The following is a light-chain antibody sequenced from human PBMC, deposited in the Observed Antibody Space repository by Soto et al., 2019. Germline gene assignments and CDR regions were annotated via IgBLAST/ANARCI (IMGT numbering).Light chain of an antibody. J-gene: IGKJ4*01. V-gene: IGKV1-5*03. Sequence: DIQMTQSPSSLSASVGDRVTITCRASESISNWLAWYQQKPGKDPKLLIFKASNLERGVPSRFSGSGSGTEFTLTISSLRPDDYATYSCQQYTTYPLTFGGGPKLEIK. CDR3: QQYTTYPLT. CDR1: ESISNW. CDR2: KAS.